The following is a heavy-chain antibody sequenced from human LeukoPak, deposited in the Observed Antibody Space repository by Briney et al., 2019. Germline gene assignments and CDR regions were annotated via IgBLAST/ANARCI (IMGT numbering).Heavy chain of an antibody. CDR1: GFTFSSYA. J-gene: IGHJ4*02. V-gene: IGHV3-30-3*01. CDR2: ISYDGSNK. Sequence: GGSLRLSCAASGFTFSSYATHWVRQAPGKGLEWVAVISYDGSNKYYADSVKGRFTISRDNSKNTLYLQMNSLRREDTALYYCAKGEVAVVAASPEYWGQGTLVTVSS. CDR3: AKGEVAVVAASPEY. D-gene: IGHD2-15*01.